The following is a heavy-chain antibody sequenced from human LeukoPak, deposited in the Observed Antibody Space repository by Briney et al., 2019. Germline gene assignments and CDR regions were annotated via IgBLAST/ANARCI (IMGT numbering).Heavy chain of an antibody. J-gene: IGHJ4*02. CDR3: ARISGDDSSDY. CDR1: GFSFSTYA. V-gene: IGHV3-23*01. CDR2: ISGRGGNT. Sequence: GGSLRLSCAASGFSFSTYAMSWVRQAPGKGLEWVSAISGRGGNTYYADSVKGRFTISRDNSKNTLYLQMNSLRAEDTAVFYCARISGDDSSDYWGQGTLVTVSS. D-gene: IGHD3-22*01.